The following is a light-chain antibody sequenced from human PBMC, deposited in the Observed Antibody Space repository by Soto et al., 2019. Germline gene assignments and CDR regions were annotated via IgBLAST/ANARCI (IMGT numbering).Light chain of an antibody. V-gene: IGLV7-43*01. J-gene: IGLJ3*02. CDR3: LLYYGGAQHWV. Sequence: QSVVTQEPSLTVSPGGTVTLTCASSTGAVTSGFFPNWFQQKPGQAPRALIYSTTYKHSWTPARFSGSLLGGKAALTLSGVQPEDEAEYYCLLYYGGAQHWVFGGGTQLTVL. CDR1: TGAVTSGFF. CDR2: STT.